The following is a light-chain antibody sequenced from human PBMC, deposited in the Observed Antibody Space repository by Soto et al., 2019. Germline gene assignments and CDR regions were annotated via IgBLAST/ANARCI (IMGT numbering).Light chain of an antibody. V-gene: IGKV3-15*01. J-gene: IGKJ4*01. Sequence: DIVLTQSPGTLSLSPGERATLSCRASQSVSNNYLAWYQQKPGQAPRLLIYGASTRATGIPARFSGSGSGTEFTLTISSLRSEDFAVYYCQQYNNWPLTFGGGTKVDIK. CDR1: QSVSNN. CDR3: QQYNNWPLT. CDR2: GAS.